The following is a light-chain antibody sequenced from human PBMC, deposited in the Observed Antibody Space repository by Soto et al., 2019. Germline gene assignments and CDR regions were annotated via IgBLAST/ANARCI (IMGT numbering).Light chain of an antibody. V-gene: IGKV1-5*03. J-gene: IGKJ1*01. CDR1: QSIDSW. Sequence: DIQMTQSPSTMSASVGDRVTITCRASQSIDSWLAWYQQKPGKAPKFLMYKASNLESGVPLRFSGSGSETEFTLTISSLQPDDFAIYYCQHYKSYPWTFGQGTKVEL. CDR2: KAS. CDR3: QHYKSYPWT.